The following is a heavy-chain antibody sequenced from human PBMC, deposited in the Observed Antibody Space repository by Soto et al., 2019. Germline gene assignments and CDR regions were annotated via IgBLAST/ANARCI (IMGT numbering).Heavy chain of an antibody. V-gene: IGHV3-30-3*01. J-gene: IGHJ4*02. CDR1: GFTFSSYA. CDR2: ISYDGSNK. D-gene: IGHD2-15*01. CDR3: ARGRSVVAATALDY. Sequence: QVQLVESGGGVVQPGRSLRLSCAASGFTFSSYAMHWVRQAPGKGLEWVAVISYDGSNKYYADSVKGRFTISRDNSKNTLSLQMNSLRAEDTAVYYCARGRSVVAATALDYWGQGTLVTVSS.